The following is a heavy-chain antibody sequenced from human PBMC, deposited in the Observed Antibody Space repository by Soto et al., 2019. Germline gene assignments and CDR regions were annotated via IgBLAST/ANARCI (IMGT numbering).Heavy chain of an antibody. Sequence: GGSLRLSCAASGFTFRSYVMHWVRQAPGKGLEWVALISYDGSNQYYADSVKGRFTISKDNSKNTLYLQMNSLRAEDTAVYYCARDPRATYVYGSGSYAAHHWRQATLVPVS. D-gene: IGHD3-10*01. V-gene: IGHV3-30-3*01. J-gene: IGHJ1*01. CDR1: GFTFRSYV. CDR3: ARDPRATYVYGSGSYAAHH. CDR2: ISYDGSNQ.